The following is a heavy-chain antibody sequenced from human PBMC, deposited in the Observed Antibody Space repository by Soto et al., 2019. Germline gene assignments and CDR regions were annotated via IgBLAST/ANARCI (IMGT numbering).Heavy chain of an antibody. Sequence: QVQLQESGPGLVKPSQTLSLTCTVSGGSISSGGYYWSWIRQQPGKGLEWIGYIYYSGSTYYNPSLKSRVTISVDTSKNQFSLKLSSVTVADTAVYYCATYGSGTYKPTTFDYWGQGTLVTVSS. V-gene: IGHV4-31*03. D-gene: IGHD3-10*01. CDR3: ATYGSGTYKPTTFDY. CDR1: GGSISSGGYY. CDR2: IYYSGST. J-gene: IGHJ4*02.